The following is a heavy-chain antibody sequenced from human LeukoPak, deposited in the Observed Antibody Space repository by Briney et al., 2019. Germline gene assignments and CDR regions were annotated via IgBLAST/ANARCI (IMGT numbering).Heavy chain of an antibody. CDR1: GYSISNGYY. D-gene: IGHD5-18*01. Sequence: SETLSLTCTVSGYSISNGYYWGWIRQPPGKGPEWIGSIYYTGSTYHNPSLKSRVTISEDPSKNQFSLKLRSVTAADTAVYYCAREDGTAMDNAFDIWSQGTMVTVSS. V-gene: IGHV4-38-2*02. CDR2: IYYTGST. J-gene: IGHJ3*02. CDR3: AREDGTAMDNAFDI.